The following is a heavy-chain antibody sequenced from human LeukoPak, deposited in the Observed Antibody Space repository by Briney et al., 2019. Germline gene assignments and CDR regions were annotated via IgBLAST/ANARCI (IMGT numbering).Heavy chain of an antibody. J-gene: IGHJ4*02. CDR1: GGSISSISCY. CDR2: IYYSGST. CDR3: ARPASLGRGIAATNVDY. V-gene: IGHV4-39*07. Sequence: SETLSLTCTVSGGSISSISCYWGWIRQPPGKGLEWIGSIYYSGSTYYNPSLKSRVTISVDTSKNQFSLRLSSVTAADTAVYYCARPASLGRGIAATNVDYWGQGTLVTVSS. D-gene: IGHD6-13*01.